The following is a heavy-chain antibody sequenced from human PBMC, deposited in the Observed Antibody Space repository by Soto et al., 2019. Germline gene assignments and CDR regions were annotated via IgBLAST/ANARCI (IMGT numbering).Heavy chain of an antibody. V-gene: IGHV1-3*01. CDR1: GYTFTSYA. Sequence: ASVKVSCKASGYTFTSYAMHWVRQAPGQRLEWMGWINAGNGNTKYSQKFQGRVTITRDTSASTAYMELSSLRSEDTAVYYCARESDIVVVPAAGTPPHYYYYMDVWGKGTTVTVSS. CDR2: INAGNGNT. J-gene: IGHJ6*03. CDR3: ARESDIVVVPAAGTPPHYYYYMDV. D-gene: IGHD2-2*01.